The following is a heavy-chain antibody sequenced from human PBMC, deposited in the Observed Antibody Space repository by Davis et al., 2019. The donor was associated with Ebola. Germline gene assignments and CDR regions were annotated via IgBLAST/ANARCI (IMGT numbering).Heavy chain of an antibody. CDR2: IYYSGST. CDR1: GGSISSSSYY. D-gene: IGHD6-6*01. Sequence: PSETLSLTCTVSGGSISSSSYYWGWIRQPPGKGLEWIGSIYYSGSTYYNPSLKSRVTISVDTSKNQFSLKLSSVTAADTAVYYYASPTLAARPIEYWGQGTLVTVSS. V-gene: IGHV4-39*01. J-gene: IGHJ4*02. CDR3: ASPTLAARPIEY.